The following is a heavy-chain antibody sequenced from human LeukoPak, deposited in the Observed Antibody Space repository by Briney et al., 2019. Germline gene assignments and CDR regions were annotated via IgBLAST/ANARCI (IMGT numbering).Heavy chain of an antibody. CDR1: GYTFTSYD. CDR2: MNPNSGNT. D-gene: IGHD2-2*02. Sequence: ASVKVSCKASGYTFTSYDINWVGQATGQGLEWMGWMNPNSGNTGYAQKFQGRVTMTRNTSISTAYMELSSLRSEDTAVYYCASSWIVVVPAAIRWVYGMDVWGQGTTVTVSS. V-gene: IGHV1-8*01. J-gene: IGHJ6*02. CDR3: ASSWIVVVPAAIRWVYGMDV.